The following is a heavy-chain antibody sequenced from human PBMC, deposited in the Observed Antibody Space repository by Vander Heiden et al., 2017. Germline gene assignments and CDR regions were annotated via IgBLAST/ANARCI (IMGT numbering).Heavy chain of an antibody. CDR1: GGTFSSYD. V-gene: IGHV1-69*01. CDR2: IIPIFGTA. Sequence: VQPVQSGADVKQPGCSVNVSCAAAGGTFSSYDISWVRQAPGQGLEWMGGIIPIFGTANYAQKCQGRVTISADESTSTAYMGLSSLRSEDTAVYYCARDTLGRQLTPTYWYFDLWGRSTLGTVSS. D-gene: IGHD6-13*01. J-gene: IGHJ2*01. CDR3: ARDTLGRQLTPTYWYFDL.